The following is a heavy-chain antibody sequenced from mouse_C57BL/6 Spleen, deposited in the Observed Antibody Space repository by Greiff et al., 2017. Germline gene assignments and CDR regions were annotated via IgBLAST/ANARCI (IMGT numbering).Heavy chain of an antibody. Sequence: VHLVESGAELVKPGASVKISCKASGYAFSSYWMNWVKQRPGKGLEWIGQIYPGDGDTNYNGKFKGKATLTADKSSSTAYMQLSSLTSEDSAVYFCATRWLLDAMDYWGQGTSVTVSS. J-gene: IGHJ4*01. CDR3: ATRWLLDAMDY. CDR1: GYAFSSYW. D-gene: IGHD2-3*01. CDR2: IYPGDGDT. V-gene: IGHV1-80*01.